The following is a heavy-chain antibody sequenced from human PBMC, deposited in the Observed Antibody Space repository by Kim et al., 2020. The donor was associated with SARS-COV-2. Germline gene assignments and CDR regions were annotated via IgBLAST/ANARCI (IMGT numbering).Heavy chain of an antibody. CDR2: ISGSGGST. V-gene: IGHV3-23*01. CDR3: AKKGPGVDGYYYYGMDV. Sequence: GGSLRLSCAASGFTFSSYAMSWVRQAPGKGLEWVSAISGSGGSTYYADSVKGRFTISRDNSKNTLYLQMNSLRAEDTAVYYCAKKGPGVDGYYYYGMDVWGQGTTVTVSS. D-gene: IGHD3-10*01. CDR1: GFTFSSYA. J-gene: IGHJ6*02.